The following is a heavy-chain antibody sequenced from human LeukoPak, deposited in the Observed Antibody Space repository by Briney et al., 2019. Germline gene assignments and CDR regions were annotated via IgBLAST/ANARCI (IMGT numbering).Heavy chain of an antibody. V-gene: IGHV3-21*01. Sequence: PGGPLTLSCAASGFTFSSHSMNWVRHSPGKGLEWVSSINSSSSYIHYADSVNARFTIPRDNDKNSMYVQMNSLRAEDTAVYYCARDPTYKQWLARGAFDLWGQGTMVTVSS. J-gene: IGHJ3*01. CDR1: GFTFSSHS. CDR3: ARDPTYKQWLARGAFDL. D-gene: IGHD6-19*01. CDR2: INSSSSYI.